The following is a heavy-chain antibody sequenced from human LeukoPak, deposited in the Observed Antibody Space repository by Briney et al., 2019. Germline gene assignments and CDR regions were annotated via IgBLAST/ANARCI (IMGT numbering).Heavy chain of an antibody. J-gene: IGHJ4*02. CDR3: AAGGDTAKGGKY. V-gene: IGHV4-31*03. D-gene: IGHD5-18*01. CDR1: GASISGTSYY. Sequence: SETLSLTCTVSGASISGTSYYWTWTRHHPGEGLEWLGFIHFSGTIYYNPSLSSRLIISADTSKNQMSLKLSSVTAADTAVYYCAAGGDTAKGGKYWGQGIQVTVSS. CDR2: IHFSGTI.